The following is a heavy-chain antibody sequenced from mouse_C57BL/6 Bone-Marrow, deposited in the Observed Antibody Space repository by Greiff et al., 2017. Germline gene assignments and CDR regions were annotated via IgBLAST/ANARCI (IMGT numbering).Heavy chain of an antibody. D-gene: IGHD2-1*01. CDR3: ARVNYCNYVCFDY. J-gene: IGHJ2*01. V-gene: IGHV5-17*01. Sequence: DVMLVESGGGLVKPGGSLKLSCAASGFTFSDYGMHWVRQAPETGLEWVAYIRSGSSTIYYADTVKVRFTISRDNAKHTLFLQMTSLRSEDTAMYYCARVNYCNYVCFDYWGQGTTLTVSS. CDR1: GFTFSDYG. CDR2: IRSGSSTI.